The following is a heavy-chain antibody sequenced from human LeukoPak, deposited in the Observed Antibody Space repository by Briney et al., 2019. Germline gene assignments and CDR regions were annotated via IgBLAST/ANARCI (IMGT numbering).Heavy chain of an antibody. J-gene: IGHJ6*03. Sequence: GGSLRLSCAASGFTFSSYSMNWVRQAPGKGLEWVSYISSSSSTIYYADSVKGRFTISRDNAKNSLYLQMYSLRAEDTAVYYCARDLDTAMVPLDYYYYMDVWGKGTTVTVSS. CDR2: ISSSSSTI. D-gene: IGHD5-18*01. CDR3: ARDLDTAMVPLDYYYYMDV. V-gene: IGHV3-48*04. CDR1: GFTFSSYS.